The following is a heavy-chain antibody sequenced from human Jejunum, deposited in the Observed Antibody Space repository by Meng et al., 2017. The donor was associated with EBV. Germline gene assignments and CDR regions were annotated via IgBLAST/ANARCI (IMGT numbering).Heavy chain of an antibody. CDR3: ARGGGIAVAGE. Sequence: QLPLKEAGPGLVKRPETRCLTCTVSGGSITSKNWYWSWIRQYPGKGLEWIGSSYYSGSTYYNPSLKSRVTISGDTSKNQFSLKLSSVTAADTAVYYCARGGGIAVAGEWGQGTLVTVS. CDR2: SYYSGST. CDR1: GGSITSKNWY. D-gene: IGHD6-19*01. J-gene: IGHJ4*02. V-gene: IGHV4-39*07.